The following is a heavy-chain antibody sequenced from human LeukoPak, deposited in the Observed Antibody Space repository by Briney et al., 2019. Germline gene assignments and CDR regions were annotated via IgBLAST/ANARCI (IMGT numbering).Heavy chain of an antibody. Sequence: GGSLRLSCAASGFTLSSYAMHWVRQAPGKGLEWVAVISYDGSNKYYADSVKGRFTISRDNSKNTLYLQMNSLRAEDTAVCYCAGGSGPFDYWGQGTLVTVSS. V-gene: IGHV3-30*04. J-gene: IGHJ4*02. CDR3: AGGSGPFDY. D-gene: IGHD3-16*01. CDR1: GFTLSSYA. CDR2: ISYDGSNK.